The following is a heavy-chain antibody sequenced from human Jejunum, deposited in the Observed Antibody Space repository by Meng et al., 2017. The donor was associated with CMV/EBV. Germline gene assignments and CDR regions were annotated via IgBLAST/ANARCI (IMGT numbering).Heavy chain of an antibody. CDR1: GYIFTNYW. CDR2: IWPGDSET. CDR3: ARRGKESERRNWFDP. Sequence: SGYIFTNYWIAWVRQMPGKGLEWMGVIWPGDSETRYSPSFQGQVTISADKSISTAYLQWSSLKASDTAIYYCARRGKESERRNWFDPWGQGTLVTVSS. D-gene: IGHD1-1*01. V-gene: IGHV5-51*01. J-gene: IGHJ5*02.